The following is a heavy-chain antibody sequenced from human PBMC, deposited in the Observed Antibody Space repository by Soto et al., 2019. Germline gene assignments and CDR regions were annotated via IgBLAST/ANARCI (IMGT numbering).Heavy chain of an antibody. J-gene: IGHJ4*02. Sequence: VQLVQSGAEEKKPGSSVKVSCTASGGAASNYGLSWVRQAPGQGLEWMGGILPVFGPPHYAQKFQDRLTITADVSKTTWYMELTSLRSEDTATYYCAREDFLTPGPFGLWGQGTLVTVS. CDR2: ILPVFGPP. D-gene: IGHD3-9*01. CDR3: AREDFLTPGPFGL. V-gene: IGHV1-69*01. CDR1: GGAASNYG.